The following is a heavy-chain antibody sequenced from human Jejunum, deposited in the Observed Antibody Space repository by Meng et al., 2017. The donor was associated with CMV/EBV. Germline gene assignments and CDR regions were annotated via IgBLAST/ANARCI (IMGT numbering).Heavy chain of an antibody. Sequence: YGFTFSSYAINWVRQAPGKGLEWVSGITGSASTTFIADSVKGRFTIFRDNSKNTVSLQMNSLRVEDTAIYYCAKEITSATRGAFDLWGQGTMVTVSS. V-gene: IGHV3-23*01. CDR3: AKEITSATRGAFDL. CDR2: ITGSASTT. J-gene: IGHJ3*01. CDR1: GFTFSSYA. D-gene: IGHD1-26*01.